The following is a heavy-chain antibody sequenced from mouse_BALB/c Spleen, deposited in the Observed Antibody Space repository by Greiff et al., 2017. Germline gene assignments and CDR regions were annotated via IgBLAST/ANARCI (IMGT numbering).Heavy chain of an antibody. CDR1: GFNIKDTY. Sequence: VQLQQSGAELVKPGASVKLSCTASGFNIKDTYMHWVKQRPEQGLEWIGRIDPAYGNTKYDPKFQGKATITADTSSNTSYLQLSSLTSEDTAVYDCAYYGVRYYFDYWGQGTTLTVSA. D-gene: IGHD1-1*01. V-gene: IGHV14-3*02. J-gene: IGHJ2*01. CDR2: IDPAYGNT. CDR3: AYYGVRYYFDY.